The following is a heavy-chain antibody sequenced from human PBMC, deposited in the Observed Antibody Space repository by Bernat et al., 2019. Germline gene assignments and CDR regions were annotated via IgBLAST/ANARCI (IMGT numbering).Heavy chain of an antibody. CDR3: ARDDAFDI. CDR1: GYTFTSYY. V-gene: IGHV1-46*01. Sequence: QVQLVQSGAEVKKPGASVKVSCKASGYTFTSYYMHWVRQAPGQGLEWMGIINPSGGSTSYAQKFQGRVTMTTDTSTSTAYMELRSLRSDDTAVYYCARDDAFDIWGQGTMVTVSS. J-gene: IGHJ3*02. CDR2: INPSGGST.